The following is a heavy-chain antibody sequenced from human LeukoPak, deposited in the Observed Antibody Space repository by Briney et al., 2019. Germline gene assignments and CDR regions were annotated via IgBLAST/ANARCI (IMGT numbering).Heavy chain of an antibody. Sequence: ASVKVSCKASGYTFTSYDINWVRQATGQGLEWMGWMNPNSGNTGYAQKFQGRVTMTRNTSISTAYMELRSLRSDDTAVYYCARGTGSGSYSAAYYFDYWGQGTLVTVSS. V-gene: IGHV1-8*01. CDR1: GYTFTSYD. J-gene: IGHJ4*02. CDR3: ARGTGSGSYSAAYYFDY. D-gene: IGHD3-22*01. CDR2: MNPNSGNT.